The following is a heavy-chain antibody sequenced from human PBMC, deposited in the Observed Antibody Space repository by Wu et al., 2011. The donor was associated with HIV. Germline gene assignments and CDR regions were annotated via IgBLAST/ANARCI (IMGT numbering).Heavy chain of an antibody. CDR2: INPEDGDT. CDR3: ASLQQIVPDYEDTSGLAAFDV. D-gene: IGHD3-22*01. Sequence: EAQLVQSGAEVKKPGTAVKISCKVSGYTFSDYYMHWVKQAPGGGLEWMGLINPEDGDTLYAEKFQGRVTITADTSTDTSHMELSTLRSDDTATYFCASLQQIVPDYEDTSGLAAFDVWVQGTLVSVSS. CDR1: GYTFSDYY. V-gene: IGHV1-69-2*01. J-gene: IGHJ3*01.